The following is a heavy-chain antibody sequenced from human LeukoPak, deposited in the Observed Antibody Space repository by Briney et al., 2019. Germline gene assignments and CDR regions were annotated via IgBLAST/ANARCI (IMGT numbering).Heavy chain of an antibody. V-gene: IGHV3-48*04. CDR2: ISSSSSTI. CDR1: GFTFSSYS. Sequence: GGSLRLSCAASGFTFSSYSMNWVRQAPGKGLEWVSYISSSSSTIYYADSVKGRFTISRDNAKNSLYLQMNSLRAEDTAVYYCAREKYYDFWSGYYVDYYGMDVWGQGTTVTVSS. D-gene: IGHD3-3*01. CDR3: AREKYYDFWSGYYVDYYGMDV. J-gene: IGHJ6*02.